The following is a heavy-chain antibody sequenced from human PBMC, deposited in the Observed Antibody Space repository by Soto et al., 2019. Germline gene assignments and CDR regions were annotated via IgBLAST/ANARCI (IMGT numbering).Heavy chain of an antibody. D-gene: IGHD4-17*01. CDR3: AREGSGHGDLNPYYYYMDV. V-gene: IGHV4-31*03. Sequence: PSETLSLTCTVSGGSISSGGYYWSWIRQHPGKGLEWIGYIYYSGSTYYNPSLKSRVTISVDTSKNQFSLKLSSVTAADTAVYYCAREGSGHGDLNPYYYYMDVWGKGTTVTVSS. CDR2: IYYSGST. CDR1: GGSISSGGYY. J-gene: IGHJ6*03.